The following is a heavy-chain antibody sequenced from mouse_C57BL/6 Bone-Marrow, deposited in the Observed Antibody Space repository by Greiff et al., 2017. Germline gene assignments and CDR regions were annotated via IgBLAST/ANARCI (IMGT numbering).Heavy chain of an antibody. CDR2: INPSSGYN. J-gene: IGHJ2*01. Sequence: QVQLQQSGAELARPGASVKMSCKASGYTFTSYTMHWVKQRPGKGLEWIGYINPSSGYNKSNQKFKDKATLTADKSSSTAYMQRSSLTSEDAAVYYGARGCPKGVFDYGGQGTTLTVAS. CDR1: GYTFTSYT. V-gene: IGHV1-4*01. CDR3: ARGCPKGVFDY.